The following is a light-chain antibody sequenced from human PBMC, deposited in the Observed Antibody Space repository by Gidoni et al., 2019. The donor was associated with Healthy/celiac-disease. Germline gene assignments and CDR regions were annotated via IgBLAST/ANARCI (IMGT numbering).Light chain of an antibody. Sequence: EIVLTQSPVTLSLSPGERATLSCRASQSVSSYLAWYQQKPGQAPRLLIYEAYNKANGIPARFSGSGSGTDFTLTISSLEPEDCAVYYCQQRSNSPPLTFXGXTKVEIK. V-gene: IGKV3-11*01. CDR2: EAY. CDR3: QQRSNSPPLT. J-gene: IGKJ4*02. CDR1: QSVSSY.